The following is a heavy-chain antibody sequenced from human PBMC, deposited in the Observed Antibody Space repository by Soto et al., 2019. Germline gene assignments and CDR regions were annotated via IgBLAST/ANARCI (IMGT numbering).Heavy chain of an antibody. CDR1: GFTFSSYA. Sequence: GGSLRLSCAASGFTFSSYAMSWFRQAPGKGLEWVSAISAGGNTYYADSVKGRFTISRDNSQNTMYLQMNSLRTEDTAVYKCARAGGYCSGSSCYPNWFDLWGQGTLVTVSS. CDR3: ARAGGYCSGSSCYPNWFDL. D-gene: IGHD2-15*01. J-gene: IGHJ5*02. V-gene: IGHV3-23*01. CDR2: ISAGGNT.